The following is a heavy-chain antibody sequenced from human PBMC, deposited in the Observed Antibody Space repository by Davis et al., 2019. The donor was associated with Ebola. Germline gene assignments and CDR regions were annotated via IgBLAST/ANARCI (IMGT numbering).Heavy chain of an antibody. CDR1: GGSIISSSSY. J-gene: IGHJ5*02. CDR3: ARQGWSGYSLRHWLDP. V-gene: IGHV4-39*01. CDR2: IYYSGIT. Sequence: SETLSLTFTVSGGSIISSSSYWGWIRQPPRKGLEWIGSIYYSGITYYNPSLKSRVTISVDTSKNQFSLKLRSVTAADTAVYYCARQGWSGYSLRHWLDPWGRGTLVTVSS. D-gene: IGHD3-3*01.